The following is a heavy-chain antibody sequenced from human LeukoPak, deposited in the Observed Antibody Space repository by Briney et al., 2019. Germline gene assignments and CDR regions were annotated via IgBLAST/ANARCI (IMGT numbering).Heavy chain of an antibody. J-gene: IGHJ4*02. V-gene: IGHV3-23*01. CDR3: ARDRGPRTGFMVREAYDY. CDR1: RFTFSSYT. Sequence: PGGSLRLSCAASRFTFSSYTMTWVRQAPGRGLEWVSAISDSGTSIYYVDSVKGRFTISRDNSRNTLYLQMSSLRAEDTAVYYCARDRGPRTGFMVREAYDYWGQGTLVTVSS. CDR2: ISDSGTSI. D-gene: IGHD3-10*01.